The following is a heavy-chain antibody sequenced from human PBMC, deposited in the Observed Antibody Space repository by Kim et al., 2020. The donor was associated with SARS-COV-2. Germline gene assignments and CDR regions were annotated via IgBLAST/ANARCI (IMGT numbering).Heavy chain of an antibody. CDR2: ISYGASDK. J-gene: IGHJ4*02. CDR3: AKDRKYCTGGACYNSFDS. D-gene: IGHD2-8*02. Sequence: GGSLRLSCVASGLAFSTYGLHWVRQAPGKGLEWVAFISYGASDKYYEDSVKGRFIISRDNKKNTLYLEMNSLRPDDTAVYYCAKDRKYCTGGACYNSFDSWGQGTLVTFSS. V-gene: IGHV3-30*18. CDR1: GLAFSTYG.